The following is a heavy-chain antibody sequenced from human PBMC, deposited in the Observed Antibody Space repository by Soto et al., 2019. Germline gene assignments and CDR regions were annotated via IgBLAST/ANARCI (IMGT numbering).Heavy chain of an antibody. D-gene: IGHD3-3*01. CDR2: ISGSGGST. CDR1: GFTFSSYA. CDR3: AKSDDFWSGYYRARNYYYYGMDV. Sequence: AGGSLRLSCAASGFTFSSYAMSWVRQAPGKGLEWVSAISGSGGSTYYADSVKGRFTISRDNSKNTLYLQMNSLRAEDTAVYYCAKSDDFWSGYYRARNYYYYGMDVWGQGTTVTVSS. V-gene: IGHV3-23*01. J-gene: IGHJ6*02.